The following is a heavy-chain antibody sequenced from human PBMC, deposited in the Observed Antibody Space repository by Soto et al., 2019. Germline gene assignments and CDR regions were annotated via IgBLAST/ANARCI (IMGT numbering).Heavy chain of an antibody. CDR3: AKAKARSSVRDGYNPHGMDV. CDR2: ISGSGGST. CDR1: GFTFSSYA. Sequence: GGSLRLSCAASGFTFSSYAMSWVRQAPGKGLKWVSAISGSGGSTYYADSVKGRFTISRDNSKNTLYLQMNSLRAEDTAVYYCAKAKARSSVRDGYNPHGMDVWGQGTTVTVSS. J-gene: IGHJ6*02. V-gene: IGHV3-23*01. D-gene: IGHD5-12*01.